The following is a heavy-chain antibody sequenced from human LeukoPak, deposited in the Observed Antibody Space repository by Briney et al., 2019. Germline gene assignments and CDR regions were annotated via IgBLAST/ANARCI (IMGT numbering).Heavy chain of an antibody. CDR2: INWNSASI. D-gene: IGHD2-21*01. CDR1: GFTFYDHG. Sequence: GGSLRLSCAASGFTFYDHGMHWVRQAPGEGLGGVSGINWNSASIGYADSVKGRFTISRDNAKNSLYLQMNRLRAGDTALYYCAKEVGIYGDWYFDLWGRGTLVTVSS. CDR3: AKEVGIYGDWYFDL. J-gene: IGHJ2*01. V-gene: IGHV3-9*01.